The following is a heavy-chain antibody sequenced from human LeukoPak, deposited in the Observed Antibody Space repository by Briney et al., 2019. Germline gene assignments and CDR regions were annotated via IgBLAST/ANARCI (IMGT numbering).Heavy chain of an antibody. Sequence: PGGSLRLSCAASGFTVRDGYMSWVRQAPGKRLEWLAFIYVSGTTFYAASVKGRFTISRDNAKNSLYLQMNSLRAEDTAVYYCARSRGVATLLFDPWGQGTLVTVSS. CDR3: ARSRGVATLLFDP. J-gene: IGHJ5*02. CDR2: IYVSGTT. CDR1: GFTVRDGY. D-gene: IGHD5-12*01. V-gene: IGHV3-53*01.